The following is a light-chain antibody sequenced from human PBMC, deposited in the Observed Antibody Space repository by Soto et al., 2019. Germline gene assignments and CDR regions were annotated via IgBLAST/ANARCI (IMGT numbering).Light chain of an antibody. Sequence: EIVLTQSPGTLSLSPGERATLSCRASQSVSSSYLAWYQQKPGQAPRLLIYGASSRATGIPDRFSGSGSGTDFTLTISRLEPEDFAVYYCQQYGSSPGITFG. CDR2: GAS. CDR1: QSVSSSY. CDR3: QQYGSSPGIT. V-gene: IGKV3-20*01. J-gene: IGKJ5*01.